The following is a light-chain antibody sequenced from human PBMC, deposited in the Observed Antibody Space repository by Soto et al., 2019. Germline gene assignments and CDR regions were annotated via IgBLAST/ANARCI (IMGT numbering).Light chain of an antibody. V-gene: IGLV2-11*01. Sequence: QSALTQPRSVSGSPGQSVTISCTGASNNVGGYNYVSWYQHHPGKVPHLIIYDVTKRPSGVPDRFSGSKSGNTASLTISGLQVEDEADYYCCSYAGTYTWIFGGGTKVTVL. CDR3: CSYAGTYTWI. CDR2: DVT. CDR1: SNNVGGYNY. J-gene: IGLJ2*01.